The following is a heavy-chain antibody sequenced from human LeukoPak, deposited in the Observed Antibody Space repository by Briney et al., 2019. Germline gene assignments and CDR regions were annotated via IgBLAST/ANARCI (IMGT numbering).Heavy chain of an antibody. CDR2: IIPIFGTA. CDR1: GGTFISYA. Sequence: ASVKVSCKASGGTFISYAISWVRQAPGQGLEWMGGIIPIFGTANYAQKFQGRVTITADESTSTAYMELSSLRSEDTAVYYCARGDCSGGSCYPYYYYYGMDVWGQGTTVTVSS. CDR3: ARGDCSGGSCYPYYYYYGMDV. J-gene: IGHJ6*02. V-gene: IGHV1-69*01. D-gene: IGHD2-15*01.